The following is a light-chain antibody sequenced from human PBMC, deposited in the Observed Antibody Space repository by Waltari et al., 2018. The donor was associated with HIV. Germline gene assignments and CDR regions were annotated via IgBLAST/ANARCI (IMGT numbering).Light chain of an antibody. CDR3: AAWDDSLSGRV. J-gene: IGLJ2*01. Sequence: QSVLTQPPSASGTPGQRVTISCSGSSSNIGSNSVNWYQQLPGTAPKLLIYNNKGRPSGGPDLFSGSRSGTSSSLAISGLQSEDEADYYCAAWDDSLSGRVFGGGTKLTVL. CDR1: SSNIGSNS. CDR2: NNK. V-gene: IGLV1-44*01.